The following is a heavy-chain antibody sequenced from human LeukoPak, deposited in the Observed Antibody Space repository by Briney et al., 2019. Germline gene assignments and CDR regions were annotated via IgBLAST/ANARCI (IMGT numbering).Heavy chain of an antibody. D-gene: IGHD4-11*01. Sequence: GGSLRLFCAASGFTFDDYGMSWVRQAPGKGLEWVSGINWNGGSTGYADSVKGRFTISRDNAKNSLYLQMNCLRAEDTALYYCARGGSTTVTTYVDYWGQGTLVTVSS. J-gene: IGHJ4*02. CDR2: INWNGGST. V-gene: IGHV3-20*04. CDR3: ARGGSTTVTTYVDY. CDR1: GFTFDDYG.